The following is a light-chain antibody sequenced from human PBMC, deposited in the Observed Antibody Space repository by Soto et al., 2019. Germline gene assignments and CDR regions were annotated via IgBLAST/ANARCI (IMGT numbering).Light chain of an antibody. Sequence: DIQMTQSPSTLSSSVGDRVTITCRASQSISSWLAWYQQKPGKAPRLLIYKASNLESGVPSRFSGSGSRTDFTLTISSLQHDDSATYYCQQYNDNWTFGQGTKVEIK. CDR1: QSISSW. CDR2: KAS. CDR3: QQYNDNWT. V-gene: IGKV1-5*03. J-gene: IGKJ1*01.